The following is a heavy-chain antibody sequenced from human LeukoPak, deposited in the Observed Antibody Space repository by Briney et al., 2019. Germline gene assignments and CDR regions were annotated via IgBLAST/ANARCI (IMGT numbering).Heavy chain of an antibody. CDR3: ARRYCSSTSCYDY. J-gene: IGHJ4*02. Sequence: SETLTLTCTVSGGSISSYYWSWFRQPPGKGLKFIGYIYYSGSTNYNPSLKSRVTISVDSCKNQFSLKLRSVTAADTAVYYCARRYCSSTSCYDYWGQGTLVTVSS. V-gene: IGHV4-59*01. CDR1: GGSISSYY. D-gene: IGHD2-2*01. CDR2: IYYSGST.